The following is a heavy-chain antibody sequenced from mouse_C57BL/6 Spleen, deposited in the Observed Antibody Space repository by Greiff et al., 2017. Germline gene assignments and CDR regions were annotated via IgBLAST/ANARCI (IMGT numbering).Heavy chain of an antibody. CDR3: ARVDAYYGSSVIAY. J-gene: IGHJ3*01. D-gene: IGHD1-1*01. CDR1: GYTFTSYW. V-gene: IGHV1-64*01. Sequence: QVQLQQPGAELVKPGASVKLSCKASGYTFTSYWMHWVKQRPGQGLEWIGMIHPNSGSTNYNEKFKSKATLTVDKSSRTAYMQLSSLTSEDSAVYYGARVDAYYGSSVIAYWGQGTLVTVSA. CDR2: IHPNSGST.